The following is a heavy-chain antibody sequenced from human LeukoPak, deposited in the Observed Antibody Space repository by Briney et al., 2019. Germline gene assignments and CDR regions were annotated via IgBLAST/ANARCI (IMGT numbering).Heavy chain of an antibody. CDR3: ARDPYYYDSSAFHPFDY. CDR1: GFTFSHYG. D-gene: IGHD3-22*01. J-gene: IGHJ4*02. Sequence: GGSLRLSCEVSGFTFSHYGMSWVRQAPGKGPEWVAGFNGRGDSTYYAESVRGRFTISRDTSKNTLYLQVSSLRVEDTAVYYCARDPYYYDSSAFHPFDYWGQGTLVTVSS. V-gene: IGHV3-23*01. CDR2: FNGRGDST.